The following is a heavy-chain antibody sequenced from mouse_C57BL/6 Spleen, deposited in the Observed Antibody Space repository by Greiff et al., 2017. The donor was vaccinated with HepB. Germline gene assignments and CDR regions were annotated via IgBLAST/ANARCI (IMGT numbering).Heavy chain of an antibody. J-gene: IGHJ2*01. D-gene: IGHD1-3*01. CDR1: GYTFTSYW. V-gene: IGHV1-59*01. Sequence: QVQLQQPGAELVRPGTSVKLSCKASGYTFTSYWMHWVKQRPGQGLEWIGVIDPSDSYTNYNQKFKGKATLTVDTSSSTAYMQLSSLTSEDSSVYSCARAGIRMKYFDYWGQGTTLTVSS. CDR2: IDPSDSYT. CDR3: ARAGIRMKYFDY.